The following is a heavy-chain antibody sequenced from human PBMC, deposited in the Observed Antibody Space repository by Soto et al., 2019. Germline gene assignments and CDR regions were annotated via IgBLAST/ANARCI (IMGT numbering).Heavy chain of an antibody. V-gene: IGHV4-31*03. D-gene: IGHD1-26*01. CDR2: IYYSGNT. CDR3: ARGPITGSQYSGGWYYFDP. J-gene: IGHJ4*02. CDR1: GGSISSGGYY. Sequence: SETLSLTCTVSGGSISSGGYYWSWIRQHPGKGLEWIGYIYYSGNTYYNPSLKSRVTISVHTSNSQFSLELSSVTAADTAVYYCARGPITGSQYSGGWYYFDPWGQGTQVTVS.